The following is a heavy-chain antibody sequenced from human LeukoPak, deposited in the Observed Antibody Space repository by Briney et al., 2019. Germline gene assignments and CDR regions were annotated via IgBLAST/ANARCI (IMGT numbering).Heavy chain of an antibody. CDR2: ISSSSSTI. CDR3: ARDPGSRYYYDSSGYSPFDY. D-gene: IGHD3-22*01. CDR1: GFTFSSHS. V-gene: IGHV3-48*02. J-gene: IGHJ4*02. Sequence: GGSLRLSCAASGFTFSSHSMNWVRQAPGKGLEWVSYISSSSSTIYYADSVKGRFTISRDNAKNSLYLQMNSLRDEDTAVYYCARDPGSRYYYDSSGYSPFDYWGQGTLVTVSS.